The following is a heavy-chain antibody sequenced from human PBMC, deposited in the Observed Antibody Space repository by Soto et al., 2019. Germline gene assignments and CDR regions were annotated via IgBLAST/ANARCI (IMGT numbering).Heavy chain of an antibody. CDR2: IRSKAYGGTT. Sequence: GGSLRLSCTASGFTFGDYAMSWFRQAPGKGLEWVGFIRSKAYGGTTEYAASVKGRFIISRDDSKSIAYLQMNSLKTEDTAVYYCTRDRFNYYGSEKRYYYYYMDVWGKGTTVTVSS. V-gene: IGHV3-49*03. D-gene: IGHD3-10*01. CDR3: TRDRFNYYGSEKRYYYYYMDV. J-gene: IGHJ6*03. CDR1: GFTFGDYA.